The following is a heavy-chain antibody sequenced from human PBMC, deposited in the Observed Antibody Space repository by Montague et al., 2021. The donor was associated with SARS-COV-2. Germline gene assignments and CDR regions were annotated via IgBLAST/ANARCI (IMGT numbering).Heavy chain of an antibody. J-gene: IGHJ4*02. CDR3: ARGVPLGYDFWSGYPEIGDFDY. CDR2: IYYSGST. CDR1: GGSISSSSYY. V-gene: IGHV4-39*01. D-gene: IGHD3-3*01. Sequence: SETPSLTCTVSGGSISSSSYYWGWIRQPPGKGLEWIGSIYYSGSTYYNPSLKSRVTISVDTSKNQFSLKLSSVTAADTAVYYCARGVPLGYDFWSGYPEIGDFDYWGQGTLVTVSS.